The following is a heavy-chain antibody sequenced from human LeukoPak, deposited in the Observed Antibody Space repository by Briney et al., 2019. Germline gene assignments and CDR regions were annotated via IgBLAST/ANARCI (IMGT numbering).Heavy chain of an antibody. D-gene: IGHD6-19*01. J-gene: IGHJ4*02. CDR1: GFTFRTYG. Sequence: GGSLRLSCAASGFTFRTYGMHWVRQAPGKGLEWVAVISYDGSNKYYADSVKGRFTISRDDSKNTLYLQMNSLRAEDTAVYYCARTKTGYSSGWSGDLDYWGQGTLVTVSS. CDR3: ARTKTGYSSGWSGDLDY. CDR2: ISYDGSNK. V-gene: IGHV3-30*19.